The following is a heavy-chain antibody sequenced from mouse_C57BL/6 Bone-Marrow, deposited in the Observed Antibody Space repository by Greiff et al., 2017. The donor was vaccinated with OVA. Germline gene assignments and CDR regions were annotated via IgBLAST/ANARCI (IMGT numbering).Heavy chain of an antibody. CDR3: ARIITTVVAPDY. V-gene: IGHV3-6*01. CDR1: GYSITSGYY. D-gene: IGHD1-1*01. J-gene: IGHJ2*01. CDR2: ISYDGSN. Sequence: VQLKESGPGLVKPSQSLSLTCSVTGYSITSGYYWNWIRQFPGNKLEWMGYISYDGSNNYNPSLKNRISITRDTSKNQFFLKLNSVTTEDTATYYCARIITTVVAPDYWGQGTTLTVSS.